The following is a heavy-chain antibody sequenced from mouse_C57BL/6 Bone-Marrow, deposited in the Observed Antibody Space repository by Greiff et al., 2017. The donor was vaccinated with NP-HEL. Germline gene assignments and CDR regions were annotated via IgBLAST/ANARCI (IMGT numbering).Heavy chain of an antibody. V-gene: IGHV8-12*01. CDR2: IYWDDDK. CDR3: ARRPPGNGLFDY. J-gene: IGHJ2*01. Sequence: QVTLKVSGPGILQSSQTLSLTCSFSGFSLSTSGMGVSWIRQPSGKGLEWLAHIYWDDDKRYNPSLKSRLTTSKDTSRNQVFLKITSVDTADTATYYCARRPPGNGLFDYWGQGTTLTVSS. D-gene: IGHD2-1*01. CDR1: GFSLSTSGMG.